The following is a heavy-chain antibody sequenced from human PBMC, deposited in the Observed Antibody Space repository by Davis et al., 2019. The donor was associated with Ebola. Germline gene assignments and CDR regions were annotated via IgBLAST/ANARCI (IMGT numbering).Heavy chain of an antibody. Sequence: PSETLSLTCTVSGGSISSYYWSWIRQPPGKGLEWIGYIYYSGSTNYNPSLKSRVTISVDTSKNQFSLKLSSVTAADTAVYYCARSPGGIAARPRNYFDYWGQGTLVTVSS. D-gene: IGHD6-6*01. CDR3: ARSPGGIAARPRNYFDY. V-gene: IGHV4-59*01. CDR2: IYYSGST. J-gene: IGHJ4*02. CDR1: GGSISSYY.